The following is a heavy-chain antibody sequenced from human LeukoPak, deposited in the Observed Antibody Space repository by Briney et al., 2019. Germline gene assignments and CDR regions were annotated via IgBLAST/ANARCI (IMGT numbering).Heavy chain of an antibody. D-gene: IGHD6-19*01. CDR2: ISSSGSTI. V-gene: IGHV3-48*04. J-gene: IGHJ6*03. CDR3: ARDPTGYSSGWYSHYYYYYMDV. Sequence: GGSLRLSCAASGFTFSSYAMNWVRQAPGKGLEWVSYISSSGSTIYYADSVKGRFTISRDNAKNSLYLQMNSLSAEDTAVYYCARDPTGYSSGWYSHYYYYYMDVWGKGTTVTVSS. CDR1: GFTFSSYA.